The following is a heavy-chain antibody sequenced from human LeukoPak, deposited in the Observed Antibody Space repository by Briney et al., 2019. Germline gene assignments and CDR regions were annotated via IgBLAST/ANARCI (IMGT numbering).Heavy chain of an antibody. J-gene: IGHJ4*02. Sequence: PSQTLSLTCAISGDSVSSNSAAWNWIRQSPSRGLEWLGRTYYRSKWYNDYAVSVKSRITIKPDTSKNQFSLQLNSVTPEDTAVYYCARDKGTSYLSSFDYWGQGTLVTVSS. CDR1: GDSVSSNSAA. CDR2: TYYRSKWYN. D-gene: IGHD6-6*01. CDR3: ARDKGTSYLSSFDY. V-gene: IGHV6-1*01.